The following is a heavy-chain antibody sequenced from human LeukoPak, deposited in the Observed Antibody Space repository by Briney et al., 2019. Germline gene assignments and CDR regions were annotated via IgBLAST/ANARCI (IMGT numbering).Heavy chain of an antibody. Sequence: GGSLRLPCAASGFTFSTYAMSWVRQAPGKGLEWVSAISGSGGSTYYADSVKGRFTISRDNSMNTLYLQMNSLRAEDTAVYYCAKAGGFCSNTACYPNWFDPWGQGTLVTVSS. CDR3: AKAGGFCSNTACYPNWFDP. D-gene: IGHD2-2*01. CDR1: GFTFSTYA. J-gene: IGHJ5*02. CDR2: ISGSGGST. V-gene: IGHV3-23*01.